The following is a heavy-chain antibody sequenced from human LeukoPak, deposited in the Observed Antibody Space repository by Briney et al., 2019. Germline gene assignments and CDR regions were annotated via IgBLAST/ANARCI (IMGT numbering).Heavy chain of an antibody. CDR1: GFTFDDYA. Sequence: GGSLRLSCAASGFTFDDYAMHWVRQAPGKVLEWVSLISWDGGSTYYADSVKGRFTISRDNSKNSLYLQMNSLRAEDTALYYCAKDMTRYSNSFDYWGQGTLVTVSS. CDR3: AKDMTRYSNSFDY. D-gene: IGHD6-13*01. V-gene: IGHV3-43D*03. CDR2: ISWDGGST. J-gene: IGHJ4*02.